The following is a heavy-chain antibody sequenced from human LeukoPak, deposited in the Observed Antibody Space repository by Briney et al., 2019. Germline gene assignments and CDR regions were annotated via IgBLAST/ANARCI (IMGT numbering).Heavy chain of an antibody. D-gene: IGHD2-21*02. CDR2: IYPGDSDT. Sequence: GESLKISCKGSGYSFIYYWIGWVRQMPGKGLEWMGIIYPGDSDTRYSPSFQGQVTISVDKSLSTAYLQWNSLKASDTAMYYCARQDGDSAYYFDYWGQGTLVTASS. CDR3: ARQDGDSAYYFDY. V-gene: IGHV5-51*01. CDR1: GYSFIYYW. J-gene: IGHJ4*02.